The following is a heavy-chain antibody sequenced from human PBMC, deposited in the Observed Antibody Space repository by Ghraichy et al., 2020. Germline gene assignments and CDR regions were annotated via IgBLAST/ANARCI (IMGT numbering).Heavy chain of an antibody. J-gene: IGHJ4*02. CDR3: VRGGD. CDR1: GYTFTSYD. V-gene: IGHV1-8*01. CDR2: MTPNSGNT. Sequence: ASVKVSCKASGYTFTSYDINWVRQATGQGLEWVGWMTPNSGNTGYAQKLHGRVTLTRDTSISTAYMELSSLRSEDTAVYYCVRGGDWGQGTLVTVSS.